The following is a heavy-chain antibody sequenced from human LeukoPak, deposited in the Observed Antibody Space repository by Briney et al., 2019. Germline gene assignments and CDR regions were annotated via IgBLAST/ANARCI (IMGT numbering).Heavy chain of an antibody. D-gene: IGHD6-19*01. J-gene: IGHJ6*02. CDR3: AKNEWNEIAVDQGYYYYGMDV. CDR2: IKQDGSEK. V-gene: IGHV3-7*01. CDR1: GFTFSSYW. Sequence: GGSLRLSCAASGFTFSSYWMSWVRQAPGKGLEWVANIKQDGSEKYYVDSVKGRFTISRDNAKNSLYLQMNSLRAEDTAVYYCAKNEWNEIAVDQGYYYYGMDVWGQGTTVTVSS.